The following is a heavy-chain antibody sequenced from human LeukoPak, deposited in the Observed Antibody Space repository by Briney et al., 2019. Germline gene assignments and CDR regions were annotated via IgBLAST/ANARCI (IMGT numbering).Heavy chain of an antibody. CDR3: AKGLQGLGYYYYMDV. CDR2: ISGSGGST. V-gene: IGHV3-23*01. J-gene: IGHJ6*02. Sequence: GGSLRLSCAASEFTFGSYAMTWVRQAPGRGLEWISTISGSGGSTYYADSVKGRFTISRDNSKNTLYLQMNNLRAEDTAVYYCAKGLQGLGYYYYMDVWGQGTTVTVSS. CDR1: EFTFGSYA. D-gene: IGHD4-11*01.